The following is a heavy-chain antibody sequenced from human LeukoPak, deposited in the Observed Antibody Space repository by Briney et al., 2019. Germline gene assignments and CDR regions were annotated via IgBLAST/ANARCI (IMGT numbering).Heavy chain of an antibody. J-gene: IGHJ3*01. CDR1: GFTFSSYW. CDR2: IKQDGSEK. Sequence: PGGSLRLSCAASGFTFSSYWMSWVRQAPGKGLEWVANIKQDGSEKYYVDSVKGRFTISRDNAKNSLYLQMDSLRAEDTAVYYCARDSSPTYNYAGSGYYFDAFDLWGQGTMVSVSS. D-gene: IGHD3-22*01. V-gene: IGHV3-7*01. CDR3: ARDSSPTYNYAGSGYYFDAFDL.